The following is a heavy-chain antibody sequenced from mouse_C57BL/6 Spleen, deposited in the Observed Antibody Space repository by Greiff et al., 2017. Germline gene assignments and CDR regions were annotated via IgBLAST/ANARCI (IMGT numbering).Heavy chain of an antibody. Sequence: VQLQQSVAELVRPGASVKLSCTASGFNIKNTYMYWVKQRPEQGLEWIGRIDPANGSTKYAPKFQGKATFTADTSSNTAYLQLSSLASEDTAIYYYAPMGGLRREAMDCWGHGPSVTVSS. J-gene: IGHJ4*01. CDR2: IDPANGST. CDR1: GFNIKNTY. CDR3: APMGGLRREAMDC. V-gene: IGHV14-3*01. D-gene: IGHD2-12*01.